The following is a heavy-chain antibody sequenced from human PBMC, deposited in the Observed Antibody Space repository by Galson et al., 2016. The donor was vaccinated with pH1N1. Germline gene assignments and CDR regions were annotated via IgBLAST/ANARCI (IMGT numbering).Heavy chain of an antibody. J-gene: IGHJ5*02. Sequence: SLRLSCAASGFSFSSPGMSWVRQAPGKGLDWVSGISAGGDDTFYPHAVRGRFTISRDNSKKTLYLQMNSLTAVDTAIYYCAKGGAIGPNYNDGEVSSWGQGALVTVSS. D-gene: IGHD5-18*01. V-gene: IGHV3-23*01. CDR2: ISAGGDDT. CDR1: GFSFSSPG. CDR3: AKGGAIGPNYNDGEVSS.